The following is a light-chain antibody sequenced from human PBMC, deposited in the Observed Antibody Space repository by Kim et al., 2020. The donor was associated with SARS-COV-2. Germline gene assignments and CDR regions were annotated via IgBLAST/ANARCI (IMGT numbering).Light chain of an antibody. V-gene: IGKV1-17*03. Sequence: SASIGDRVTITCRASQDISNYLAWFQLKPGEVPKRLIYAASSLQGGVPSRFRGSGSGTEFTLTISSLQPDDFATYYCLQHNTYPYTFGQGTKLEI. CDR1: QDISNY. CDR3: LQHNTYPYT. CDR2: AAS. J-gene: IGKJ2*01.